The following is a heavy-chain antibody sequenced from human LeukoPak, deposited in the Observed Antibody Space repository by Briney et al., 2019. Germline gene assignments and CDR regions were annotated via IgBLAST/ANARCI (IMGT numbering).Heavy chain of an antibody. CDR1: GLTFSTYG. D-gene: IGHD2-8*02. CDR2: ISNDGRNE. V-gene: IGHV3-30*18. J-gene: IGHJ4*02. CDR3: AKDLVVSTFGQYYFHY. Sequence: PGGSLRLSCEASGLTFSTYGMHWVRQTPGKGLEWVAVISNDGRNEKYAESVKGRFTISRDNSKSTLYLQMNSLRVEDTAVYYCAKDLVVSTFGQYYFHYWGQGTLVTVSS.